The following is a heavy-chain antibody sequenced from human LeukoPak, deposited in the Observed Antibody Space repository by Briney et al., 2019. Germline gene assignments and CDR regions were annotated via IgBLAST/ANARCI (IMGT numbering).Heavy chain of an antibody. D-gene: IGHD3-22*01. Sequence: PETLSLTCTVSGGSICSSSYYWGSIRQPPRKGLEWAGSIYYRGSTYYPPSLKTRLTISVDTSKNQFSLKLSSVTAADTAVYYCARQPRRGYDSSGFFDYGGQGTLVTVSS. CDR2: IYYRGST. J-gene: IGHJ4*02. CDR1: GGSICSSSYY. CDR3: ARQPRRGYDSSGFFDY. V-gene: IGHV4-39*01.